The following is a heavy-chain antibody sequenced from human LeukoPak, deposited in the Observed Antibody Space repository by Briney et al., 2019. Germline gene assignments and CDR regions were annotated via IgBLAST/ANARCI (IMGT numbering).Heavy chain of an antibody. CDR1: GFTFSSHW. CDR2: INSDGSST. Sequence: PGGFLRLSCAASGFTFSSHWMHWVRQAPGKGLVWVSRINSDGSSTTYADSVKGRFTISRDNAKNTLYLQMNSLRAEDTAVYYCARGRYISSPPLSNWFDPWGQGTLVTVSS. CDR3: ARGRYISSPPLSNWFDP. V-gene: IGHV3-74*01. D-gene: IGHD6-13*01. J-gene: IGHJ5*02.